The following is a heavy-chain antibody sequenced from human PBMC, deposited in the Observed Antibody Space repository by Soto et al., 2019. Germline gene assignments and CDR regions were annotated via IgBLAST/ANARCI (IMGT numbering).Heavy chain of an antibody. CDR1: GGSISSYY. D-gene: IGHD3-22*01. J-gene: IGHJ5*02. CDR3: ARDTFYYDSSGNWFDP. V-gene: IGHV4-4*07. CDR2: IYTSGST. Sequence: PSETLSLTCTVSGGSISSYYWSWIRQPAGKGLEWIGRIYTSGSTNYNPSLKSRVTMSVDTSKNQFSLKLSSVTAADTAVYYCARDTFYYDSSGNWFDPWGQGTLVTV.